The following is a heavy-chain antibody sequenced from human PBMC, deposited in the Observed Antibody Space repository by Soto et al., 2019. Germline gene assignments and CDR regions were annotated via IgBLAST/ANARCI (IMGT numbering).Heavy chain of an antibody. Sequence: QLQLQESGPGLVKPSETLSLTCTVSGGSISSSSYYWGWIRQPPGKGLEWIGSIYYSGSTYYNPSLKSRVTISVDTSKNQFSLKLSSVTAADTAVYYCARHIDPQIAVAGIRFDPWGQGTLVTVSS. D-gene: IGHD6-19*01. CDR2: IYYSGST. V-gene: IGHV4-39*01. J-gene: IGHJ5*02. CDR1: GGSISSSSYY. CDR3: ARHIDPQIAVAGIRFDP.